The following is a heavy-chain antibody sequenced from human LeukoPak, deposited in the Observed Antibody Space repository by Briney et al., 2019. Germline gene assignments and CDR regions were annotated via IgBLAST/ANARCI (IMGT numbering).Heavy chain of an antibody. CDR2: INTDGSST. V-gene: IGHV3-74*01. D-gene: IGHD6-19*01. J-gene: IGHJ4*02. CDR1: GFTVSSNS. CDR3: ARDNAVTLDY. Sequence: GGSLRLSCTVSGFTVSSNSMSWVRHAPGKGLVWVSRINTDGSSTSYADSVKGRFTISRDNAKNTLYLQMNSLRAEDTAVYYCARDNAVTLDYWGQGTLVTVSS.